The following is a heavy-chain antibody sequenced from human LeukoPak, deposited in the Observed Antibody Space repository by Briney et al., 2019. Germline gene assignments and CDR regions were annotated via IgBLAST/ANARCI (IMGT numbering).Heavy chain of an antibody. V-gene: IGHV3-21*01. J-gene: IGHJ3*02. Sequence: GGSLRLSCAASGFIFSGYNMNWVRQAPGKGLEWVSSISSSSSYTYYADSVKGRFTISRDNAKNSLYLQMNSLRAEDTAVYCCARDRDGYKQGAFDIWGQGTMVTVSS. CDR1: GFIFSGYN. CDR3: ARDRDGYKQGAFDI. D-gene: IGHD5-24*01. CDR2: ISSSSSYT.